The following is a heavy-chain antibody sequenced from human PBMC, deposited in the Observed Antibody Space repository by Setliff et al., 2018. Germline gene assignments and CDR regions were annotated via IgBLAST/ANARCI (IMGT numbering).Heavy chain of an antibody. CDR2: MYHSGST. J-gene: IGHJ3*02. Sequence: SETLSLTCAVSGYSISSDYYWSWIRQPPGKGLEWIGSMYHSGSTYYNPSLKSRVTISVDTSKNQFSLKLNYVTAADTAVYYCARALGYCSRTSCYADAFDIWGQGTMVTVSS. CDR3: ARALGYCSRTSCYADAFDI. CDR1: GYSISSDYY. V-gene: IGHV4-38-2*01. D-gene: IGHD2-2*01.